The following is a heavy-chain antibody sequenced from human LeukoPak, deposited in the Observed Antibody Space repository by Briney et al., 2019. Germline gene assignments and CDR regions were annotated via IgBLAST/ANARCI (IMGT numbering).Heavy chain of an antibody. V-gene: IGHV1-2*04. CDR1: GYTFTGYY. J-gene: IGHJ6*04. CDR3: ARERFNYGSPPYYYGMDV. CDR2: INPNSGGT. Sequence: ASVRVSCEASGYTFTGYYMHWVRQAPGQGLEWMGWINPNSGGTNYAQKFQGWVTMTRDTSISTAYMELSRLRSDDTAVYYCARERFNYGSPPYYYGMDVWGKGTTVTVSS. D-gene: IGHD3-10*01.